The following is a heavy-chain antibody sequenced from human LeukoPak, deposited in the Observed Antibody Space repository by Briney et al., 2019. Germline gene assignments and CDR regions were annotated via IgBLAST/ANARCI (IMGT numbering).Heavy chain of an antibody. CDR3: ARRAGAYSHPYDY. CDR1: GFTFSSYG. V-gene: IGHV3-23*01. Sequence: GGSLRLSCAASGFTFSSYGVSWVRQGPRKGLGGVSAIRGSGGSPYYADSVRGRFTISRDKSKNTPYLQMNSLRAEGTAVYYCARRAGAYSHPYDYWGQGTLVTVSS. J-gene: IGHJ4*02. D-gene: IGHD4/OR15-4a*01. CDR2: IRGSGGSP.